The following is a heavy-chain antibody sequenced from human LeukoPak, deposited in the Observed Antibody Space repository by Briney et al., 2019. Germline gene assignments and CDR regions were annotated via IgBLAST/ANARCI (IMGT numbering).Heavy chain of an antibody. CDR1: GYSFTNYW. J-gene: IGHJ4*02. CDR3: ARHFKAARRPFDY. CDR2: IYPGDSDT. Sequence: GESLKISCKGSGYSFTNYWIGWVRQMPGKGLEWMGIIYPGDSDTRYSPSFQGQVTISADKSISTAYLQWSSLKASDTAMYYCARHFKAARRPFDYWGQGTLVTVSS. V-gene: IGHV5-51*01. D-gene: IGHD6-6*01.